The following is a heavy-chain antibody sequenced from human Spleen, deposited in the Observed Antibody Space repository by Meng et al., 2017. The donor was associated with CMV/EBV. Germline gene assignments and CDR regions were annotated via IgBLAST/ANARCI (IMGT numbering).Heavy chain of an antibody. J-gene: IGHJ6*02. CDR1: GSSLSSGYY. CDR2: IYYSGST. Sequence: SETLSLTCTVSGSSLSSGYYWGWIRQPPGKGLEWIGSIYYSGSTYYNPSLKSRVTISVDTSKNQFSLKLSSVTAADTAVYYCARGGTDIVVVPAARGYYYYGMDVWGQGTTVTVSS. D-gene: IGHD2-2*01. CDR3: ARGGTDIVVVPAARGYYYYGMDV. V-gene: IGHV4-38-2*02.